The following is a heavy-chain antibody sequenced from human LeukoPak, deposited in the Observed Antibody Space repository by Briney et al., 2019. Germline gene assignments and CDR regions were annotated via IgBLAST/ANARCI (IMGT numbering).Heavy chain of an antibody. Sequence: GGSLRLSCEASGFSFSSFGLHWVRQAPGKGLAWVAFIRYDGNNKYFADSVKGRFSISRDNSKNTVYLQMNSLRPEDTAVYHCAKDTGDYYDTSGNYYAGWFDPWGQGTLVTVSS. V-gene: IGHV3-30*02. CDR3: AKDTGDYYDTSGNYYAGWFDP. J-gene: IGHJ5*02. CDR2: IRYDGNNK. D-gene: IGHD3-22*01. CDR1: GFSFSSFG.